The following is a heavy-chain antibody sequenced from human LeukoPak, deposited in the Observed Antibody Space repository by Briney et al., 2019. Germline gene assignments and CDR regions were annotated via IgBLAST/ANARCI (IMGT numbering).Heavy chain of an antibody. D-gene: IGHD6-6*01. V-gene: IGHV1-2*02. CDR2: INPNSGGT. CDR1: GYTFTGYY. Sequence: ASVKVSCKASGYTFTGYYMHWVRQAPGQGLEWMGWINPNSGGTNYAQKFQGRVTMTRDTSISTAYMELSGLRSDDTAVYYCAREYSSSPGDLDYWGQGTLVTVSS. J-gene: IGHJ4*02. CDR3: AREYSSSPGDLDY.